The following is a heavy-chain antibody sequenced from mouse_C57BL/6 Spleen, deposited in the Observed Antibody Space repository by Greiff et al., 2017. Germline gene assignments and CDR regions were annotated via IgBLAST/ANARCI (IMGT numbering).Heavy chain of an antibody. V-gene: IGHV1-81*01. D-gene: IGHD2-5*01. CDR2: IYPRSGNT. J-gene: IGHJ2*01. CDR3: ARRSYSNYDFDY. CDR1: GYTFTSYG. Sequence: VKLMESGAELARPGASVKLSCKASGYTFTSYGISWVKQRTGQGLEWIGEIYPRSGNTYYNEKFKGKATLTADKSSSTAYMELRSLTSEDSAVYFCARRSYSNYDFDYWGQGTTLTVSS.